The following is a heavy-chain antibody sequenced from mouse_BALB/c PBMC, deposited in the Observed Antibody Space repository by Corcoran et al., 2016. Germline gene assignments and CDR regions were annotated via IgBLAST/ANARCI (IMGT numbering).Heavy chain of an antibody. D-gene: IGHD4-1*01. V-gene: IGHV8-12*01. Sequence: QVTLKESGPGILQPSQTLSLTCSFSGFSLSTSGMGVSWIRQPSGKGLEWLAHIYWDDDKRYNPPLKSRLTISKDTSRNQVFLKITSVDTADTATYYCARSELGRERFAYWGQGTLVTVSA. CDR3: ARSELGRERFAY. J-gene: IGHJ3*01. CDR1: GFSLSTSGMG. CDR2: IYWDDDK.